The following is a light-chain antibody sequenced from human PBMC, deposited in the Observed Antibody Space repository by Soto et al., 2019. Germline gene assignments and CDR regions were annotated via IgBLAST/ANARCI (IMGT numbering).Light chain of an antibody. CDR3: QTWGTYVV. V-gene: IGLV4-69*01. Sequence: QLVLTQSPSASASLGASVKLTCTLSSGHSSYAIAWHQQQPEKGPRYLMKLISDGSHSKGDGIPDRFSGSSSGAERYLTISSLQSEDEADYYCQTWGTYVVFGGGTQLTVL. CDR2: LISDGSH. CDR1: SGHSSYA. J-gene: IGLJ2*01.